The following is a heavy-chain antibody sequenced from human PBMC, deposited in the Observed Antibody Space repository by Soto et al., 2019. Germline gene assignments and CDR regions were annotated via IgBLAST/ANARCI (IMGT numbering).Heavy chain of an antibody. V-gene: IGHV1-18*01. CDR3: ASSYYASGTPYYYGMDV. J-gene: IGHJ6*02. CDR1: GYTFTNYG. CDR2: ISAYNGNT. Sequence: QVRLVQSGAEVKKPGASVNVSCKASGYTFTNYGISWVRQAPGQGLEWMGWISAYNGNTNYAQKLQGRVTMTTDTSTSTAYMELRSLRSDDTAVYYCASSYYASGTPYYYGMDVWGQGTAVTVSS. D-gene: IGHD3-10*01.